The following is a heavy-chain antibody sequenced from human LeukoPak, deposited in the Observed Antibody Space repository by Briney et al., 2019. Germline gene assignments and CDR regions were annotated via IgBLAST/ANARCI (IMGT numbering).Heavy chain of an antibody. CDR3: ARRRYYDGSGYLD. CDR2: IYHSGRT. V-gene: IGHV4-39*01. Sequence: PSETLSLSCLVSGDSIRSSNYYWDWIRQPPGKGLEWIGSIYHSGRTYYNSSLKSRVSMSVDTTKNQFSLRLTSMTAADTAVYYCARRRYYDGSGYLDWGQGTLVIVS. J-gene: IGHJ1*01. CDR1: GDSIRSSNYY. D-gene: IGHD3-22*01.